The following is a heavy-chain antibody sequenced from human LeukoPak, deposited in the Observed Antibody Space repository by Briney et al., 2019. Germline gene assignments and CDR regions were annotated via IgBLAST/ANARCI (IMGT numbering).Heavy chain of an antibody. V-gene: IGHV3-21*01. CDR3: ARDSYDILTGYYGHYLDY. D-gene: IGHD3-9*01. J-gene: IGHJ4*02. CDR2: ISSSSSSSYI. CDR1: GFTFSSYS. Sequence: GGSLRLSCAASGFTFSSYSMNWVRQAPGKGLEWVSSISSSSSSSYIYYADSVKGRFTISRDNAKNSLYLQMNSLRAEDTAVYYCARDSYDILTGYYGHYLDYWGQGTLVTVSS.